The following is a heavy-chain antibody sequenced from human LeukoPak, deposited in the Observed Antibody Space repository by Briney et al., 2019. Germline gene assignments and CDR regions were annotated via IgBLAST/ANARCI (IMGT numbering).Heavy chain of an antibody. CDR3: ARELEYQLLGWFDP. J-gene: IGHJ5*02. CDR2: ISAYNGNT. V-gene: IGHV1-18*01. D-gene: IGHD2-2*01. CDR1: GYTFTSYG. Sequence: ASVKVSCKASGYTFTSYGISWVRQAPGQGLEWMGWISAYNGNTNYAQKLQGRVTMTTDTSTSTAYMELSSLRSEDTAVYYCARELEYQLLGWFDPWGQGTLVTVSS.